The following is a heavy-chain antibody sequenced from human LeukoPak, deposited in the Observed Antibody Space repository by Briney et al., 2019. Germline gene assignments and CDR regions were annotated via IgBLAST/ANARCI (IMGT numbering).Heavy chain of an antibody. CDR3: AKSPTVDAAFDI. V-gene: IGHV3-48*03. CDR2: ISSSGSTI. Sequence: QPGGSLRLSCAASGFTFSSYEMNWVRQAPGKGLEWVSYISSSGSTIYYADSVKGRFTISRDNAKNSLYLQMNSLRAEDTALYYCAKSPTVDAAFDIWGQGTMVTVSS. CDR1: GFTFSSYE. J-gene: IGHJ3*02. D-gene: IGHD4-23*01.